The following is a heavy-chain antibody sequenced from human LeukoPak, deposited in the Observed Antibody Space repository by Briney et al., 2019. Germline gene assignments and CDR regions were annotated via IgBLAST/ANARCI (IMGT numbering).Heavy chain of an antibody. CDR2: ISYTGST. Sequence: SETLSLTCTVSGGSISSSSYYWGWIRQPPGKGLEWIGSISYTGSTYYNSSLRSRVTISVDTSKNQFSLKLSSVTAADTAVYYCARVTYYYGSGSPRDFDYWGQGTLVTVSS. J-gene: IGHJ4*02. V-gene: IGHV4-39*07. D-gene: IGHD3-10*01. CDR3: ARVTYYYGSGSPRDFDY. CDR1: GGSISSSSYY.